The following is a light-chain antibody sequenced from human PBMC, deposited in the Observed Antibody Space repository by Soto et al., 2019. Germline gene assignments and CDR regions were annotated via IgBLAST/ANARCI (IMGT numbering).Light chain of an antibody. CDR1: QNINNN. CDR3: QQTYNIFPFT. J-gene: IGKJ4*01. Sequence: DIRMTQPPSSLSASVGDSVTITCRASQNINNNLNWFQQKPGKAPNLLVYGASTLQSGVTSRFSGSGSGTDFTLTITSLQPEDFATYFCQQTYNIFPFTFGGGTKVDIK. V-gene: IGKV1-39*01. CDR2: GAS.